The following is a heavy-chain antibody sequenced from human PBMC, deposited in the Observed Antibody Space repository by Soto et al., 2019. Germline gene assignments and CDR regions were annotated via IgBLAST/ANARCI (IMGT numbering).Heavy chain of an antibody. CDR3: ARGDTMILGF. CDR2: IYYSGST. D-gene: IGHD3-22*01. V-gene: IGHV4-59*01. Sequence: SETLSLTCTVSGGSISRYYWSWIRQSPGKGLEWIGYIYYSGSTNYNPSLKSRVTISVDMSKNQFSLKLNSVTAADTAVYYCARGDTMILGFWGQGTLVTVSS. J-gene: IGHJ4*02. CDR1: GGSISRYY.